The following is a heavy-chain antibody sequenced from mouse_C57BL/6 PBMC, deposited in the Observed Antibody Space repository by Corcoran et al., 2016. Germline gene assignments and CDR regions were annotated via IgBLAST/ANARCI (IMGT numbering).Heavy chain of an antibody. Sequence: QNQLVQSGPELKKHGETVKISCKASGYTFTTSGMSWVNHGPGKSLQWMGWINTYSGVPTYADDFKGRFAFSLETSASHASLQINNLKNEDTATYYCARDVSSAGGWYFDVWGTGTTVTVSS. CDR3: ARDVSSAGGWYFDV. D-gene: IGHD1-1*01. CDR1: GYTFTTSG. CDR2: INTYSGVP. J-gene: IGHJ1*03. V-gene: IGHV9-3*01.